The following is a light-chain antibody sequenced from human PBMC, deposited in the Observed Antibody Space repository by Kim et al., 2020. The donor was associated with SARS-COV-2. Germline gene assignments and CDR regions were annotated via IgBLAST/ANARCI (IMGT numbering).Light chain of an antibody. CDR3: QVWDRSSDHYV. V-gene: IGLV3-21*04. J-gene: IGLJ1*01. CDR2: YDS. CDR1: NIGSKN. Sequence: APGRTARITRGGNNIGSKNVYWYQQRPGQAPVLVIYYDSDRPSGIPERFSGSNSGNTATLTISRVEAGDEADYYCQVWDRSSDHYVFGTGTKVTVL.